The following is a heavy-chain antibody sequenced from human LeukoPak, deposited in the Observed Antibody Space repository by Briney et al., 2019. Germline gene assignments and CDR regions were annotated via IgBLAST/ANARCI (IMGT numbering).Heavy chain of an antibody. CDR3: AKVPPFSITIRGTYYFDY. Sequence: SGGSLRLSCAASGFTFSSYAMSWVRQAPGKGLEWVSSIRGNGDTTYYADSVKGRFTASRDNSQNIQYLQMNSLRAEDTAVYYCAKVPPFSITIRGTYYFDYWGQGALVTVSS. J-gene: IGHJ4*02. D-gene: IGHD3-3*01. CDR2: IRGNGDTT. CDR1: GFTFSSYA. V-gene: IGHV3-23*01.